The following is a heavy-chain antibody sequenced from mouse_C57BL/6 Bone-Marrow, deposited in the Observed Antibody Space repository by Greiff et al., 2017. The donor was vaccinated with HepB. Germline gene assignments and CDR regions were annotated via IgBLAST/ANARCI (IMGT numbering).Heavy chain of an antibody. CDR2: ISSGGSYT. CDR3: ARRSFDY. CDR1: GFTFSSYG. V-gene: IGHV5-6*02. Sequence: EVKVVESGGDLVKPGGSLKLSCAASGFTFSSYGMSWVRQTPDKRLEWVATISSGGSYTYYPDSVKGRFTISRDNAKNTLYLQMSSLKSEDTAMYYCARRSFDYWGKGTTLTVSS. J-gene: IGHJ2*01.